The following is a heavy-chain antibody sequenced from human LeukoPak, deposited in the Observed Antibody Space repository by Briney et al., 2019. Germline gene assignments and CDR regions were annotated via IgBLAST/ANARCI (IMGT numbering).Heavy chain of an antibody. CDR1: GFTFSGST. CDR2: IYSDNT. J-gene: IGHJ4*02. Sequence: PGGSLRLSCAASGFTFSGSTMNWVRQAPGKGLEWVSFIYSDNTHYSDSVKGRFTISRDNSKNTLYLQMNSLRAEDTAVYYCARRAGAYSHPYDYWGQGTLVTVSS. D-gene: IGHD4/OR15-4a*01. V-gene: IGHV3-53*01. CDR3: ARRAGAYSHPYDY.